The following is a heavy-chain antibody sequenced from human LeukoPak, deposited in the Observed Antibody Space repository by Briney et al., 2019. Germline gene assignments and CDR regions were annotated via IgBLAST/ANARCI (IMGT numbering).Heavy chain of an antibody. CDR1: GGSIRSGSYY. CDR2: IYTSGST. CDR3: ARDGSGYCSGGSCYLGDWYFDL. J-gene: IGHJ2*01. Sequence: SQTLSLTRTVSGGSIRSGSYYWSWIRQPAAKGLEWIRPIYTSGSTNYNPSLKSRVTISVDTSKNQFSLKLSSVTAADTAVYYCARDGSGYCSGGSCYLGDWYFDLWGRGTLVTVSS. D-gene: IGHD2-15*01. V-gene: IGHV4-61*02.